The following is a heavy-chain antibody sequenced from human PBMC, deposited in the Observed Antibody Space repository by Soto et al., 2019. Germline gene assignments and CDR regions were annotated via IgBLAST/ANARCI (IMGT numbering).Heavy chain of an antibody. Sequence: PGGSLRLSCVASGFTFSSYWMSWVRQAPGKGLEWVANIKQDGSEKYYVDSVKGRFTISRDNAKNSLYLQMNSLRAEDTAVYYCARDRVWIAAAGPFDYWGQGTLVTVSS. J-gene: IGHJ4*02. CDR1: GFTFSSYW. CDR2: IKQDGSEK. V-gene: IGHV3-7*01. D-gene: IGHD6-13*01. CDR3: ARDRVWIAAAGPFDY.